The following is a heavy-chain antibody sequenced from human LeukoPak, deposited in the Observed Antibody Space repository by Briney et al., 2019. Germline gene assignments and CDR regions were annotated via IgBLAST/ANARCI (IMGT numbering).Heavy chain of an antibody. J-gene: IGHJ3*02. CDR3: ARGRGGHDDAFDI. V-gene: IGHV4-61*01. D-gene: IGHD5-24*01. Sequence: SETLSLTCTVSGGSVSSGSHYWSWIRQPPGKGLEWIGYIFYSGTSNYNPSLKSRVTTSVDTSKNQVSLKLSSVTAADTAVYYCARGRGGHDDAFDIWGQGTMVTASS. CDR1: GGSVSSGSHY. CDR2: IFYSGTS.